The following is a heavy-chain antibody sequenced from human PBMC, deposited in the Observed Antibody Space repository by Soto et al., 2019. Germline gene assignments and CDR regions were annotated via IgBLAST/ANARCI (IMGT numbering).Heavy chain of an antibody. J-gene: IGHJ4*02. D-gene: IGHD1-7*01. CDR3: ATLFNWNSRSFDY. CDR1: GYTFTGYY. V-gene: IGHV1-2*04. CDR2: INPNSGGT. Sequence: ASVKVSCKASGYTFTGYYMHWVRQAPGQGLEWMGWINPNSGGTNYAQKFQGWVTMTRDTSISTAYMELSRLRSDDTAVYYCATLFNWNSRSFDYWGQGTLVTVSS.